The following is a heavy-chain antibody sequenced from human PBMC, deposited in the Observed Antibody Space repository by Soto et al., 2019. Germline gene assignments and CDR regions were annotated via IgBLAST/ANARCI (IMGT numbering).Heavy chain of an antibody. CDR3: AKEGPDYYDSSGYLYYFDY. CDR2: ISYDGSNK. V-gene: IGHV3-30*18. J-gene: IGHJ4*02. Sequence: GGSLRLSCAASGFTFSSYGMHWVRQAPGKGLEWVAVISYDGSNKYYADSVKGRFTISRDNSKNTLYLQMNSLRAEDTAVYYCAKEGPDYYDSSGYLYYFDYWGQGTLVTVSS. D-gene: IGHD3-22*01. CDR1: GFTFSSYG.